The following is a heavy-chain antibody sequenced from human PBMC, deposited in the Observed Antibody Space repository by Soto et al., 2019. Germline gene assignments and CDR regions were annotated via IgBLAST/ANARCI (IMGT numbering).Heavy chain of an antibody. CDR2: INHIGYT. CDR1: GGSFSDFY. Sequence: QVQLQQWGAGLLKPSETLSLTCAVSGGSFSDFYWTWIRQLPGKGLEWIGEINHIGYTNYNPSLEGRVAISVDTSKNQFSLNLRSVTAADTAVYYCGPRGAGAPRGYWGQGTLVTVSS. CDR3: GPRGAGAPRGY. V-gene: IGHV4-34*02. J-gene: IGHJ4*02. D-gene: IGHD3-10*01.